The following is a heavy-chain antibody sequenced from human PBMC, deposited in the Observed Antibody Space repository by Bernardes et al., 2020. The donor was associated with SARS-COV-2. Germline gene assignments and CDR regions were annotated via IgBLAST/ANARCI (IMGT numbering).Heavy chain of an antibody. V-gene: IGHV1-18*01. CDR3: ARDEGEVLPLYYFNS. Sequence: ASVKVSCKASGYTFITYGISWVRQAPGHGLEWMGWISPYSGTTTYAKKFQDRVTMTTDTSTRTVYMELRSLRSDDTAVYFCARDEGEVLPLYYFNSWGQGTLVTVSS. D-gene: IGHD1-26*01. CDR1: GYTFITYG. J-gene: IGHJ4*02. CDR2: ISPYSGTT.